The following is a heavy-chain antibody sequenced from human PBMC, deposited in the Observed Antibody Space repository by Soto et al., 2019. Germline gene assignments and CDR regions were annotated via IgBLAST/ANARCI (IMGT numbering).Heavy chain of an antibody. CDR3: AKDQRLWGGYSGYDH. Sequence: EVQLLESGGGLVQPGGSLRLSCAASGFTFSSYAMSWVRQAPGKGLEWVSAISGSGGSTYYADSVKGRFTISRDNSKNKLHLQMNSLRAEDTAVYYCAKDQRLWGGYSGYDHWGQETLVTVSS. J-gene: IGHJ5*02. CDR1: GFTFSSYA. CDR2: ISGSGGST. V-gene: IGHV3-23*01. D-gene: IGHD5-12*01.